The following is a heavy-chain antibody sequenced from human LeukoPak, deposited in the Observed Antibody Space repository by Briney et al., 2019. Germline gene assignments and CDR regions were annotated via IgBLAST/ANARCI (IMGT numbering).Heavy chain of an antibody. Sequence: GGPLRLSCAASGFTFSSYWMSCVREAPGEGLECVANIKQDWRDKFYVDSVKGRFTIYRDNAKNSLYLKMNSLRAEDMAVYYCARVDGHAHWFDPWGQGTLVTVSS. CDR1: GFTFSSYW. V-gene: IGHV3-7*01. J-gene: IGHJ5*02. CDR3: ARVDGHAHWFDP. CDR2: IKQDWRDK.